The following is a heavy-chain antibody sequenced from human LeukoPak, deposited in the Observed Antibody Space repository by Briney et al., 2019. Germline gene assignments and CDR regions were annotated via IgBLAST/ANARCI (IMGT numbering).Heavy chain of an antibody. CDR3: ARVGGYGSHDYFDF. D-gene: IGHD2-2*03. J-gene: IGHJ4*02. Sequence: PSETLSLTCTVSGGSINSYYWSWIRRPPGKGLEWIGYISTSGSTSYSPSLRSRVTMSVDTSKKHFSLKLSSVTAADTAIYYCARVGGYGSHDYFDFWGQGTPVTVSS. CDR1: GGSINSYY. V-gene: IGHV4-4*09. CDR2: ISTSGST.